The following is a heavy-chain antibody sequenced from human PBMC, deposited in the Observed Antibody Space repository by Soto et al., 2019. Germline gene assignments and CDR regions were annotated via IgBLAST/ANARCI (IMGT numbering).Heavy chain of an antibody. CDR3: ARVVSTSGSNNYYYYVMAV. J-gene: IGHJ6*02. V-gene: IGHV1-69*13. CDR1: GGTISSYA. Sequence: SVKVSSKASGGTISSYAISWVRQSPGQGLEWMGGIIPIFGTANYAQKFQGRVTITADESPAPAYMGLSSLRSEDRAVYYCARVVSTSGSNNYYYYVMAVWGQGTTVPVSS. CDR2: IIPIFGTA. D-gene: IGHD6-13*01.